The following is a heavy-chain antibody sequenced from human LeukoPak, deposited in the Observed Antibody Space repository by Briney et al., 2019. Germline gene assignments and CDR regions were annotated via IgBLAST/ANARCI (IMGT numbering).Heavy chain of an antibody. CDR2: IWYDGSNK. D-gene: IGHD2/OR15-2a*01. CDR1: GFTFSSYG. Sequence: GGSLRLSCAASGFTFSSYGMHWVREAPGKGLEWVALIWYDGSNKYYVDSVKGRLTISRDNSKNTLYLQMNSLRVEDTAVYYCAREGPRGNSQFDYWGQGTLVTVSS. CDR3: AREGPRGNSQFDY. J-gene: IGHJ4*02. V-gene: IGHV3-33*01.